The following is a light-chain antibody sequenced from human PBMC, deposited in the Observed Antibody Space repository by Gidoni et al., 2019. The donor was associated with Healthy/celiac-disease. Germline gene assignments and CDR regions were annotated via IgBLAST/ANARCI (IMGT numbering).Light chain of an antibody. CDR2: WAS. CDR3: QQYYSNPLT. V-gene: IGKV4-1*01. CDR1: PSVLYSSNKKNY. Sequence: DIVMTQSPDSLAVSLVARATTNCKSNPSVLYSSNKKNYFACYQQTPGQPPKLLIYWASTRETGVPARFSGSGSGTDVTLTISSLQAEDVAVYYCQQYYSNPLTFGQXTKVEIK. J-gene: IGKJ1*01.